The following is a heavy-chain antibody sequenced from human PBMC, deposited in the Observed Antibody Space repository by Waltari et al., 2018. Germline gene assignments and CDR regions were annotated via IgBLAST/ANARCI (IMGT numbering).Heavy chain of an antibody. Sequence: QVQLQESGPGLVKPSETLSLTCAVSGYSISSGYYWGWIRQPPGKGLEWIGSIYHSGSTYYNPSLKSRVTISVDTSKNQFSLKLSSVTAADTAVYYCARVPHDAFDIWGQGTMVTVSS. CDR1: GYSISSGYY. CDR3: ARVPHDAFDI. CDR2: IYHSGST. J-gene: IGHJ3*02. V-gene: IGHV4-38-2*01.